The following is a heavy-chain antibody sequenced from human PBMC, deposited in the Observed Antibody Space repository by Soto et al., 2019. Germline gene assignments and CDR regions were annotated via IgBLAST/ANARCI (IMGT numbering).Heavy chain of an antibody. V-gene: IGHV4-34*01. CDR1: GGSFSGYY. Sequence: PSETMSLTCAVYGGSFSGYYWSWIRQPPGKGLEWIGEINHSGSTNSNPSLKSRVTISVDTSKNQFSLKLSSVTAADTAVYYCARGGTMIVVPQEAWFDPWGQGPLVTVSS. J-gene: IGHJ5*02. CDR3: ARGGTMIVVPQEAWFDP. D-gene: IGHD3-22*01. CDR2: INHSGST.